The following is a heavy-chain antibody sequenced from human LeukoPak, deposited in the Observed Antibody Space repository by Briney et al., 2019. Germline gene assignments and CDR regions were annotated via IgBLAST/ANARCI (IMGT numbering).Heavy chain of an antibody. CDR1: GGTFSSYG. D-gene: IGHD1-26*01. CDR3: ARGGGIVLEWGYAFDI. Sequence: ASVKVSCKTSGGTFSSYGISWVRQAPGQGLEWMGWISAYNGNTNYAQKLQGRVTMTTDTSTSTAYMELRSLRSDDTAVYYCARGGGIVLEWGYAFDIWGQGTMVTVSS. V-gene: IGHV1-18*01. J-gene: IGHJ3*02. CDR2: ISAYNGNT.